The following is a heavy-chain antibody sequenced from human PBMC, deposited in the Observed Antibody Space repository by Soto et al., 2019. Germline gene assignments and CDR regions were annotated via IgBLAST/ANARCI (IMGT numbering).Heavy chain of an antibody. Sequence: ASVKVSCKASGGTFSSYAISWVRQAPGQGLEWMGGIIPIFGTANYAQKFQGRVTITADESTSTAYMELSSLRSEDTAVYYCARGDSSSSSRYPDTYYYYYYGMDVWGQGTTVTVSS. CDR1: GGTFSSYA. V-gene: IGHV1-69*13. CDR3: ARGDSSSSSRYPDTYYYYYYGMDV. D-gene: IGHD6-6*01. J-gene: IGHJ6*02. CDR2: IIPIFGTA.